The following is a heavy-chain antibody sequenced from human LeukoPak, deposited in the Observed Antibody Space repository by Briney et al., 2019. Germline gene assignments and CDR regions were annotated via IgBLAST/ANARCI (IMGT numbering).Heavy chain of an antibody. CDR1: GGSISYFY. V-gene: IGHV4-4*07. CDR2: IYTSGST. Sequence: SETLSLTCTVSGGSISYFYWSWIRQPAGKGLGWIGRIYTSGSTNYNPSLKSRVTMSVDTSKKQFSLKLSSVTAADTAVYYCARVVGLTGYSSSWYSGYYYYMDVWGKGTTVTVSS. D-gene: IGHD6-13*01. CDR3: ARVVGLTGYSSSWYSGYYYYMDV. J-gene: IGHJ6*03.